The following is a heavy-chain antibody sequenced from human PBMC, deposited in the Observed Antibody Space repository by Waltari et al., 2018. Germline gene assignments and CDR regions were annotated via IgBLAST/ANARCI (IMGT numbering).Heavy chain of an antibody. V-gene: IGHV3-15*01. CDR2: IRANPNGGKA. CDR3: TTGSSGGEDD. CDR1: GFAFDTAW. D-gene: IGHD2-21*01. J-gene: IGHJ4*02. Sequence: EVQLVESGGGLVKPGGSLRLSCVASGFAFDTAWLSWIRQAPGKGLEWVGRIRANPNGGKAHYGAPVKGRFTISRDDSKNTLYLQMNSLTTEDTATYYCTTGSSGGEDDWGQGTLVIVSS.